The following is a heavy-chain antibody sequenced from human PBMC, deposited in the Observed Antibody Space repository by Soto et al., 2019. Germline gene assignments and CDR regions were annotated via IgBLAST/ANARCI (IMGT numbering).Heavy chain of an antibody. CDR3: ARELIVGPAEYFQH. V-gene: IGHV3-30*03. D-gene: IGHD1-26*01. CDR2: ISYDGSEK. J-gene: IGHJ1*01. Sequence: GSQILSSAASGGTLGIYGRHWIRQAKGKGLEWVAVISYDGSEKYYVDSVKGRFTISRDNAKNSLYLQMNSLRAEDTAVYYCARELIVGPAEYFQHWGQGTLVTGSS. CDR1: GGTLGIYG.